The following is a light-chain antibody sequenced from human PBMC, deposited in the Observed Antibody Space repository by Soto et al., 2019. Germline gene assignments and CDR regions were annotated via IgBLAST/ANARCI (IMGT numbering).Light chain of an antibody. CDR3: QQYGYSFRA. Sequence: EILLTQSPGTLSLSPGERATLSCRASQSVSSSYLSWYQLKPGQAPRLLIYGASSRATGIPDRFSGCGSGTDFTLTISSLEPEDFAVYYCQQYGYSFRAFGQGTKVEL. J-gene: IGKJ1*01. CDR2: GAS. V-gene: IGKV3-20*01. CDR1: QSVSSSY.